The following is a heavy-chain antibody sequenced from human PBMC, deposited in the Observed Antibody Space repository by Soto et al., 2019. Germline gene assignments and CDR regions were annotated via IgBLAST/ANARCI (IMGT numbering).Heavy chain of an antibody. V-gene: IGHV1-69*12. D-gene: IGHD4-17*01. CDR1: GGTFSSYA. J-gene: IGHJ6*02. Sequence: QVQLVQSGAEVKKPGSSVKVSCKASGGTFSSYAISWVRQAPGQGLEWMGGIIPIFGTANYAQKFQGRVTITADESTSTAYMELSSLISEDTAVYYCASPPTTGNYYYYGMDVWGQGPTVTVSS. CDR3: ASPPTTGNYYYYGMDV. CDR2: IIPIFGTA.